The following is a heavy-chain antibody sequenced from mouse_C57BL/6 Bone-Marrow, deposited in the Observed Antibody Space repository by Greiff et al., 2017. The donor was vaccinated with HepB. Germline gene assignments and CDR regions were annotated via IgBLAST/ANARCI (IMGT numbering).Heavy chain of an antibody. Sequence: EVKLMESGGGLVQPGESLKLSCESNEYEFPSHDMSWVRKTPEKRLELVAAINSDGGSTYYPDTMERRFIISRDNTKKTLYLQMSSLRSEDTALYYCARNGITPHWYFDVWGTGTTVTVSS. V-gene: IGHV5-2*01. CDR1: EYEFPSHD. CDR3: ARNGITPHWYFDV. D-gene: IGHD2-4*01. J-gene: IGHJ1*03. CDR2: INSDGGST.